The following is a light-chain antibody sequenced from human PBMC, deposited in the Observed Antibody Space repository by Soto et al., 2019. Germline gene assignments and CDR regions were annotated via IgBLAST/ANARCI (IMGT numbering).Light chain of an antibody. V-gene: IGKV3-11*01. J-gene: IGKJ5*01. Sequence: EIFLTQSPVTLSLSPGEGATLSCKALQSIDTNLGWYQQKPGQVPRLLIYDASLRATGIPARFTGSGSGTDFTLTISSLEPEDFAVYYCQQRGNWPRTWAFGQGTRLEIK. CDR3: QQRGNWPRTWA. CDR1: QSIDTN. CDR2: DAS.